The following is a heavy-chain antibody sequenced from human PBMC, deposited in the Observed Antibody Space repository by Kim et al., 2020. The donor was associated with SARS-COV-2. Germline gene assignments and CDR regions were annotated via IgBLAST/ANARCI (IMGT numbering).Heavy chain of an antibody. CDR3: TRTRVVARDWFDP. Sequence: SYAQKFQGRVTMTRDTSTSTVYMELSSLTSEDTAVYFCTRTRVVARDWFDPWGQGTLVTVSS. D-gene: IGHD2-21*01. V-gene: IGHV1-46*01. J-gene: IGHJ5*02.